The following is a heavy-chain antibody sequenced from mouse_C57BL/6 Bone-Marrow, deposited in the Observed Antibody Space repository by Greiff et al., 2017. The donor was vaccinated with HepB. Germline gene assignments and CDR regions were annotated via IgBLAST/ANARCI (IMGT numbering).Heavy chain of an antibody. V-gene: IGHV5-6*01. Sequence: EVQWVESGGDLVKPGGSLKLSCAASGFTFSSYGMSWVRQTPDKRLEWVATISSGGSYTYYPDSVKGRFTISRDNAKNTLYLQMSSLKSEDTAMYYCARRWLPPFAYWGQGTLVTVSA. J-gene: IGHJ3*01. CDR3: ARRWLPPFAY. D-gene: IGHD2-2*01. CDR2: ISSGGSYT. CDR1: GFTFSSYG.